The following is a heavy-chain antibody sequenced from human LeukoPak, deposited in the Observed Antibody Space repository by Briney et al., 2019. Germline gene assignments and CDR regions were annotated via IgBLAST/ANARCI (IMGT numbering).Heavy chain of an antibody. J-gene: IGHJ4*02. V-gene: IGHV3-48*01. CDR1: GFTFSSYS. CDR2: ISSGSSNK. D-gene: IGHD3-22*01. Sequence: GGSLRLSCAASGFTFSSYSMNWVRQTPEKGLEWVSYISSGSSNKYYADSVRGRFTISRDNAKNSLFLQMNSLRVEDTAVYYCARSMGPGHYYVADYWGQGTLVTVSS. CDR3: ARSMGPGHYYVADY.